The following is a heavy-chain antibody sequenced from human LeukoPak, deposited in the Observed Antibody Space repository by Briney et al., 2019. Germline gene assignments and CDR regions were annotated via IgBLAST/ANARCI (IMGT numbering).Heavy chain of an antibody. CDR1: GGTFSSYA. CDR3: ARREDYYAYFDY. CDR2: ISAYNGNT. J-gene: IGHJ4*02. Sequence: GASVKVSCKASGGTFSSYAISWVRQAPGQGLEWMGWISAYNGNTNYAQKLQGRVTMTTDTSTSTAYMELRSLRSDDTAVYYCARREDYYAYFDYWGQGTLVTVSS. V-gene: IGHV1-18*01. D-gene: IGHD1-26*01.